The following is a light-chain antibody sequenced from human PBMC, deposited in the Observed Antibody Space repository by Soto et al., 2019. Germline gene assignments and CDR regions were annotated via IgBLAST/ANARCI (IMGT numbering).Light chain of an antibody. V-gene: IGLV1-40*01. J-gene: IGLJ2*01. CDR2: GST. CDR3: HSYDSSLTVVL. CDR1: NSNIGAGYD. Sequence: QSVLTQPPSVSGATGQRVTISCTGSNSNIGAGYDVNWYQQLPGLVPKLLIYGSTRRPSGVPERFSGSKSDTSASLAITGLQAEDEANYYCHSYDSSLTVVLFGGGTKLTVL.